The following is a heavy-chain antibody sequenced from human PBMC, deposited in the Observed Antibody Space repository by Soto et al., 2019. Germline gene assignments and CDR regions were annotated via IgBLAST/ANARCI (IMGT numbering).Heavy chain of an antibody. D-gene: IGHD5-12*01. J-gene: IGHJ4*02. CDR3: VRNWQRSFDY. V-gene: IGHV3-7*05. CDR2: IKEDGSQT. CDR1: GFTFSHYW. Sequence: EVQLVESGGGLLQPGGSLRLSCVASGFTFSHYWMTWVRQAPGKGLEWVTDIKEDGSQTSYMDSVKGRFTVSRDNAKNSVYLQRHSLIAEDTAVYYCVRNWQRSFDYWGQGTPVTVSS.